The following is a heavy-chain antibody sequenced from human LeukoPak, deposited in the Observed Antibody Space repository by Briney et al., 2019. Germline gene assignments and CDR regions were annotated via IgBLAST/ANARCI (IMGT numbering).Heavy chain of an antibody. CDR2: ISGSDGST. Sequence: GGSLRLSCAASGFTFRSYAMSWVRQAPGKGLEWVPSISGSDGSTYYADSVKGRFTISRDNSKNTLYLQMSSLRAEDTAVYYCAKDRDGYNYFYYFDYWGQGTLVTVSS. CDR3: AKDRDGYNYFYYFDY. D-gene: IGHD5-24*01. J-gene: IGHJ4*02. CDR1: GFTFRSYA. V-gene: IGHV3-23*01.